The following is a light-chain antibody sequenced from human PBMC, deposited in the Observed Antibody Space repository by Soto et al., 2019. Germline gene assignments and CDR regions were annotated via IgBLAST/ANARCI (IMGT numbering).Light chain of an antibody. J-gene: IGKJ1*01. CDR1: QSVSSSY. Sequence: EIILTQGAVALTLSPGKRATLSCRASQSVSSSYLAWYQQKPGQAPRLLIYGASSRATGIPDRFSGSGSGTDFTLTISRLEPEDFAVYHCQQYGSYLWTFGQGTKVDIK. CDR3: QQYGSYLWT. V-gene: IGKV3-20*01. CDR2: GAS.